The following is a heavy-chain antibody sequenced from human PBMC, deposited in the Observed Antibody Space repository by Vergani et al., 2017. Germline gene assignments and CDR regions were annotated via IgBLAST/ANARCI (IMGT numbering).Heavy chain of an antibody. V-gene: IGHV3-15*01. J-gene: IGHJ4*02. D-gene: IGHD3-9*01. CDR1: GFTFSNAW. Sequence: EVQLVESGGGLVKPGGSLRLSCAASGFTFSNAWMSWVRQAPGKGLEWVGRIKSKTAGGTTDYAAPLKCRVTISRDNSKNTLYMQMNSLRAEDTAVYYCAKEDFDWLSHHDYWGQGTLVTVSS. CDR3: AKEDFDWLSHHDY. CDR2: IKSKTAGGTT.